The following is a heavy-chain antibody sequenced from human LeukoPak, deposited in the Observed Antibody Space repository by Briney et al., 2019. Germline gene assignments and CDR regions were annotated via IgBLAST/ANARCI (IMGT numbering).Heavy chain of an antibody. CDR2: IYYSGST. D-gene: IGHD4-11*01. CDR1: GGSISTYY. CDR3: ARDYSNYILDY. V-gene: IGHV4-59*01. J-gene: IGHJ4*02. Sequence: SETLSLTCNVSGGSISTYYWSWIRQPPGKGLEWIGYIYYSGSTNYNPSLKSRVTMSVDTSKNQFSLNLSSVTAADTAVYYCARDYSNYILDYWGQGTLVTVSS.